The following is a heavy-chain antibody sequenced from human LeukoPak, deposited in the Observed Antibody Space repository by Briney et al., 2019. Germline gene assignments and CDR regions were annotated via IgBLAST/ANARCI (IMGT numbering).Heavy chain of an antibody. V-gene: IGHV4-4*02. CDR3: AREGTTVVTPSHAFDI. CDR2: ISHTGST. J-gene: IGHJ3*02. Sequence: SETLSLTCTVSGDSISSSNWWNWVRLPPGKGLDWIGEISHTGSTKYSPSLKDRVTISKDNSKNQFSLKLSSVSAADTAVYYCAREGTTVVTPSHAFDIWGQGTMVTVSS. CDR1: GDSISSSNW. D-gene: IGHD4-23*01.